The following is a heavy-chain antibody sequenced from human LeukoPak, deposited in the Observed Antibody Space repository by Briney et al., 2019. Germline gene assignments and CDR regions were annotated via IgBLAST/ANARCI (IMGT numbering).Heavy chain of an antibody. CDR1: GGSFSSSA. CDR2: IILIFGTP. CDR3: ARGEVPPHYFDY. V-gene: IGHV1-69*01. Sequence: GASVKVSCKASGGSFSSSAINWVRQAPGQGLEWMGGIILIFGTPKYAQKFQGRVTITADESTSTAYMELSSLRSEDTAVYYCARGEVPPHYFDYWGQGTLVTVSS. J-gene: IGHJ4*02.